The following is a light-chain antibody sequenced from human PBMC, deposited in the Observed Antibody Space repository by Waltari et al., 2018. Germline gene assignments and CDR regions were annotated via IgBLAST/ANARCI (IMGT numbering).Light chain of an antibody. CDR2: GAS. Sequence: DIQMTQSPSSLSASVGDTVTITCRASQSINTYLNWDQQKEGKATELLIFGASSLQTGVPSRFSGSGSRTDFTLTINSIQPEDFATYYCQQTYSTPPWTFGQGTNMEI. CDR3: QQTYSTPPWT. J-gene: IGKJ1*01. CDR1: QSINTY. V-gene: IGKV1-39*01.